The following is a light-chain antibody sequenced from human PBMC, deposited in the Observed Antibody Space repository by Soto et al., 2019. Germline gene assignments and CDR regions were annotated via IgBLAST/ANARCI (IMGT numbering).Light chain of an antibody. CDR3: QQFNSYPNT. J-gene: IGKJ5*01. CDR1: QGISSA. V-gene: IGKV1-13*02. Sequence: AIQLTQSPSSLSASVGDRVTITCRASQGISSALAWYQQKPGKAPKLLIYDASGLESGVPSRFSGSGSGTDFTLTICSLQPEDFATYYCQQFNSYPNTFGQGTRLEIK. CDR2: DAS.